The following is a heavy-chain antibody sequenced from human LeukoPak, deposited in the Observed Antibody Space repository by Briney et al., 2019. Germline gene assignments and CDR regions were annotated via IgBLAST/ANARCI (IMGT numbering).Heavy chain of an antibody. CDR2: ISSSSSYI. V-gene: IGHV3-21*01. D-gene: IGHD4-17*01. Sequence: PGGSLRLSCAASGFTFSSYSMNWVRQAPGKGLEWVSSISSSSSYIYYADSVKGRFTISRDNAKNSLYLQMNSLRAEDTAVYYCAGASGDYRYYFDYRGQGTLVTVSS. CDR3: AGASGDYRYYFDY. J-gene: IGHJ4*02. CDR1: GFTFSSYS.